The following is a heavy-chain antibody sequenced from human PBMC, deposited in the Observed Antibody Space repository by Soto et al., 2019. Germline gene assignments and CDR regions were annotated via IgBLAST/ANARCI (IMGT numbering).Heavy chain of an antibody. CDR1: GGTFSSYA. Sequence: QVQLVQSGPEVKKPGSSVKVSCKASGGTFSSYAISWVRQAPGQGLEWMGGIIPIFGTANYAQKFQGRVTITADTSTSTAYMELSSLKSEDTAVYYCARVGEHSSSWPPYDYWGQGTLVTVSS. CDR2: IIPIFGTA. V-gene: IGHV1-69*06. D-gene: IGHD6-13*01. CDR3: ARVGEHSSSWPPYDY. J-gene: IGHJ4*02.